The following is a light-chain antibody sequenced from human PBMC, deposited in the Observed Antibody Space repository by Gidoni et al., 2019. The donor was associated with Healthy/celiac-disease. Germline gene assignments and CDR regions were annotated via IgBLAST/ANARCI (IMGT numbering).Light chain of an antibody. J-gene: IGLJ2*01. V-gene: IGLV3-1*01. Sequence: SYELTQPPSVSVSPAQTASITCPGAQLGDKYACWYQQKPGQSPLLVIYQDSTPPSGIPERFSGSNSGNTATLTIRGTQAMDEADYYCQAWDSSTAVFGGGTKLTVL. CDR2: QDS. CDR3: QAWDSSTAV. CDR1: QLGDKY.